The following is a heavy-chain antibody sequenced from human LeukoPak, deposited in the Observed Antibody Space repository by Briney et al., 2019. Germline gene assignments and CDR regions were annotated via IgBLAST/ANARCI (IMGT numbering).Heavy chain of an antibody. CDR1: GYSISSGYY. CDR2: IYHSGST. D-gene: IGHD2-2*01. V-gene: IGHV4-38-2*01. Sequence: SETLSLTCAVSGYSISSGYYWGWIRQPPGKGLEWIGSIYHSGSTYYHPSLKSRVTISVDTSKNQFSLKLSSVTAADTAVYYCARARYCSSTSCYAPYNWFDPWGQGTLVTVSS. CDR3: ARARYCSSTSCYAPYNWFDP. J-gene: IGHJ5*02.